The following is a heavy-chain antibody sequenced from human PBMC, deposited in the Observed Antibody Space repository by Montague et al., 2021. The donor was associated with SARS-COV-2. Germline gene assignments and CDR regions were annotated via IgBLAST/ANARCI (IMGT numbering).Heavy chain of an antibody. J-gene: IGHJ3*02. CDR2: IXXXYYN. CDR3: ARIRPDSSGYYYYGADAFDI. D-gene: IGHD3-22*01. V-gene: IGHV2-70*01. CDR1: GFSLSTSGMC. Sequence: VKPTPTLTRTCTFSGFSLSTSGMCVSWIRQPPGKALEWLALIXXXYYNYYSTSLKTRLTISKDTSNNQVVLTMPNMDPVDTATYYCARIRPDSSGYYYYGADAFDIRGQGTMVTVSS.